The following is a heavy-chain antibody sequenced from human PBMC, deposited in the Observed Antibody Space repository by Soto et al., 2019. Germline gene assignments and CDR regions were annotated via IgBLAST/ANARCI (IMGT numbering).Heavy chain of an antibody. CDR3: ARELDFYDSGTYYKSADWFGP. CDR2: TDHSGST. D-gene: IGHD3-10*01. CDR1: GGSISGYY. V-gene: IGHV4-34*01. Sequence: SETLSLTCGVHGGSISGYYWSWIRQSPGKGLEWIGETDHSGSTNYNPSLRSRVTMSVDTSKNQFSLKLSSVTAADTAVYYCARELDFYDSGTYYKSADWFGPWGQGTLVTVS. J-gene: IGHJ5*02.